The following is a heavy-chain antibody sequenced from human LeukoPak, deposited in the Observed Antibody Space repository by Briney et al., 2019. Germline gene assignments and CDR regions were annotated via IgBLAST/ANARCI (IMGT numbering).Heavy chain of an antibody. CDR1: GFAFNNSW. J-gene: IGHJ4*02. CDR2: IAPDSSDT. CDR3: ARDSGYWRFDY. V-gene: IGHV3-7*03. D-gene: IGHD6-25*01. Sequence: GGSLRLSYAASGFAFNNSWMNWVRQAPGKGLEWMASIAPDSSDTYYVDSVEGRFAISRDNAKNSLYLEMSSLRAEDTAVYFCARDSGYWRFDYWGQGTRVTVSS.